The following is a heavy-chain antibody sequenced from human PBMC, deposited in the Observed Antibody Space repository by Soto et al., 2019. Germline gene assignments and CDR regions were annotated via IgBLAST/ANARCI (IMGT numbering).Heavy chain of an antibody. Sequence: QVQLVQSGAEVKKPGASVKVTCKASTYAFTSYGITWVRQAPGQGLEWVGWISAYNGNSNYAQKYEGRVTMTHETSTSTAYMELSSLRSDDTAVYYCARIADCSTTSCSFPSRFHVRGYYYYYGLDVWGQGTTVTVSS. D-gene: IGHD2-2*01. CDR1: TYAFTSYG. J-gene: IGHJ6*02. CDR2: ISAYNGNS. V-gene: IGHV1-18*04. CDR3: ARIADCSTTSCSFPSRFHVRGYYYYYGLDV.